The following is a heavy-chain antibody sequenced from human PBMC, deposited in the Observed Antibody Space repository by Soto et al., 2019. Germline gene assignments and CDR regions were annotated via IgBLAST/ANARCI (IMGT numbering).Heavy chain of an antibody. J-gene: IGHJ4*02. CDR3: AKDSRMGLIRVAGFDY. CDR2: ISWNSGSI. CDR1: GFTFDDYA. D-gene: IGHD6-19*01. V-gene: IGHV3-9*01. Sequence: EVQLVESGGGLVQPGRSLRLSCAASGFTFDDYAMHWVRQAPGKGLEWVSGISWNSGSIGYADSVKGRFTISRDNAKNSLYLQMNSLRAEDTALYYCAKDSRMGLIRVAGFDYWGQGTLVTVSS.